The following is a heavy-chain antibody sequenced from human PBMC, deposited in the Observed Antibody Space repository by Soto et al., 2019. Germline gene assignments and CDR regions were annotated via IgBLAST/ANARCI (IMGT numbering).Heavy chain of an antibody. CDR2: MNPNSGNT. CDR1: GYTFTSYD. CDR3: ATSFTYYDFWSGSPFDY. V-gene: IGHV1-8*01. Sequence: ASVKVSCKASGYTFTSYDINWVQQATGQGLEWMGWMNPNSGNTGYAQKFQGRVTMTRNTSISTAYMELSSLRSEDTAVYYCATSFTYYDFWSGSPFDYWGQGTLVTVSS. D-gene: IGHD3-3*01. J-gene: IGHJ4*02.